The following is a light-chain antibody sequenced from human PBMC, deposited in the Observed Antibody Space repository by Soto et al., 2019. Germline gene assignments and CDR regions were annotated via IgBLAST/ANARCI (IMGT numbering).Light chain of an antibody. V-gene: IGLV2-14*01. Sequence: QSVLTQPASVSESPGQSITISCTGTSSDVGGYNYVSWYQQHPGKAPKLMIYEVSNRPSGFSNRFSGSKSGNTASLTISGLQAEDEADYYCSSYTSSSTRIFGTGTKLTVL. CDR2: EVS. CDR1: SSDVGGYNY. J-gene: IGLJ1*01. CDR3: SSYTSSSTRI.